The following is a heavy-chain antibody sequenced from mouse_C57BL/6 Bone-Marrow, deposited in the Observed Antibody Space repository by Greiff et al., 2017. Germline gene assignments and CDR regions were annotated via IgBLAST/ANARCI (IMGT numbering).Heavy chain of an antibody. Sequence: EVKLMESGGDLVKPGGSLKLSCAASGFTFSSYGISWVRQTPDKRLAWVATISSGGSYTYYPDSVKGRFTISRDNAKNTLYLQMSSLKSEDTAMYYCARRLRLDVWGTGTTVTVSS. CDR2: ISSGGSYT. V-gene: IGHV5-6*02. CDR1: GFTFSSYG. CDR3: ARRLRLDV. J-gene: IGHJ1*03.